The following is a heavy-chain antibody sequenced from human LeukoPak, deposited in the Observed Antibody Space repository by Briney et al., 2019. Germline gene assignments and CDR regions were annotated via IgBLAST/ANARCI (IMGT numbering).Heavy chain of an antibody. CDR2: IYYSGST. D-gene: IGHD1-14*01. CDR3: ARGSPYNGFDY. J-gene: IGHJ4*02. CDR1: GGSISSYY. Sequence: SETLSLTCTVSGGSISSYYWSWIRQPPGKGLEWIGYIYYSGSTNYNPSLKSRVTISVDTSKNQFSLKLSSVTAADTAVYYCARGSPYNGFDYWGQGTLVTVSS. V-gene: IGHV4-59*01.